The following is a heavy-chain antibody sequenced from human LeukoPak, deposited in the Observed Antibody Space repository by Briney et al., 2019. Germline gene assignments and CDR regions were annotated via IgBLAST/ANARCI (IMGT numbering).Heavy chain of an antibody. CDR3: AITISNWFDP. CDR1: GYSFTNYW. J-gene: IGHJ5*02. CDR2: IYPGDSQT. V-gene: IGHV5-51*01. Sequence: GESLKISCKASGYSFTNYWIGWMRQMPGKGLEWMGFIYPGDSQTRYSPSFQGQVTISADKSTSTAYLQWSSLKASDTAVYYCAITISNWFDPWGQGTLVTVSS. D-gene: IGHD2-2*01.